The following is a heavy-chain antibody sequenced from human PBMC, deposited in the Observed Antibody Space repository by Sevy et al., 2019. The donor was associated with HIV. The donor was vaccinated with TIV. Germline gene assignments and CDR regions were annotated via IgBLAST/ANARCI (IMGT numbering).Heavy chain of an antibody. Sequence: GGSLRLSCAASGFTFSSYGMHWVRQAPGKGLEWVAFIRYDGSNKYYVDSVKGRFTISRDNSKNTLYLQMNSLRAEDTAVYYCAKMEGYSSSWYYYYYGMDVWGQGTTVTVSS. J-gene: IGHJ6*02. CDR2: IRYDGSNK. CDR1: GFTFSSYG. CDR3: AKMEGYSSSWYYYYYGMDV. V-gene: IGHV3-30*02. D-gene: IGHD6-13*01.